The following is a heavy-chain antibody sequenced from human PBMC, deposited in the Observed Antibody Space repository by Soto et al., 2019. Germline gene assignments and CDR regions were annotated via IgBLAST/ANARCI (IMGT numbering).Heavy chain of an antibody. CDR2: IYYSGST. J-gene: IGHJ5*02. CDR3: ARPDSVSGGTKFGLGNFDP. D-gene: IGHD3-10*02. V-gene: IGHV4-39*01. Sequence: SETLSLTCTVSGGSISSSSYYWGWIRQPPGKGLEWIGSIYYSGSTYYNPSLKSRVTISVDTSKNQFSLKLSSVTAADTAVYYCARPDSVSGGTKFGLGNFDPWGQGTLVTVSS. CDR1: GGSISSSSYY.